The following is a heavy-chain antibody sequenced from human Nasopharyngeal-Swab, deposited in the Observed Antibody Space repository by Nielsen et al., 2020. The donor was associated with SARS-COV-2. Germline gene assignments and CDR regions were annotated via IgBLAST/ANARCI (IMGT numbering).Heavy chain of an antibody. Sequence: LSCEACGLAFSSSGVHWVRQAPGKGLEWAAVIWYDGSNKYYADSVKGRFTISRDNSKNTLYLQMNSLRAEDTAVYYCARGSSGLPDYWGQGTLVTVSS. CDR3: ARGSSGLPDY. J-gene: IGHJ4*02. CDR1: GLAFSSSG. D-gene: IGHD3-22*01. V-gene: IGHV3-33*01. CDR2: IWYDGSNK.